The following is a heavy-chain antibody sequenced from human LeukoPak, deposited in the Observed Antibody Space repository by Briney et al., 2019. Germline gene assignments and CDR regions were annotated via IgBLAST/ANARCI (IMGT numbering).Heavy chain of an antibody. V-gene: IGHV3-48*01. Sequence: GGSLRLSCAASGFTFSSYSMNWVRQAPGKGLEWVSYISSSSTIYYADSVEGRFTISRDNAKNSLYLQMNSLRAEDTAVYYCARSTVTTGDYWGQGTLVTVSS. CDR1: GFTFSSYS. J-gene: IGHJ4*02. CDR3: ARSTVTTGDY. D-gene: IGHD4-17*01. CDR2: ISSSSTI.